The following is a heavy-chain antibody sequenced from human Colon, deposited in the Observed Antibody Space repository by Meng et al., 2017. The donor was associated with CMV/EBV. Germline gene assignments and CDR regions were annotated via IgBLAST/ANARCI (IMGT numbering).Heavy chain of an antibody. CDR3: MTPTGSSDY. D-gene: IGHD6-6*01. Sequence: GESLKISCAASRFTFSNYWMNWVRQAPGKGLEWVANIKQDGSERNYVDSVKGRFTISRDNDQNSLYLQMNSLRVEDTAIYYCMTPTGSSDYWGQGTLVTVSS. CDR1: RFTFSNYW. V-gene: IGHV3-7*01. CDR2: IKQDGSER. J-gene: IGHJ4*02.